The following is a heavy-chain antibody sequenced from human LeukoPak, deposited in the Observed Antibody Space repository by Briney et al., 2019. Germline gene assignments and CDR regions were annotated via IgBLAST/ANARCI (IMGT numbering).Heavy chain of an antibody. CDR2: ISWNSGSI. Sequence: GGSLRLSCAASGFIFDDYAMHWVRQAPGKGLEWVSVISWNSGSIGYVDSVKGRFTISRDNAKKSLYLQMNSLRPEDTALYYCAKDGKWLPDYWGQGTLVTVSS. CDR3: AKDGKWLPDY. V-gene: IGHV3-9*01. J-gene: IGHJ4*02. CDR1: GFIFDDYA. D-gene: IGHD5-12*01.